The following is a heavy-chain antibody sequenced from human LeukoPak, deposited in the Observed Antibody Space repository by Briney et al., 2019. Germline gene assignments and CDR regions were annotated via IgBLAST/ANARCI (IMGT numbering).Heavy chain of an antibody. J-gene: IGHJ4*02. Sequence: ASVKVSCKVSGYTLTELSMHWVRQAPGKGLEWMGGFDPEDGETIYAQKFQGRVTMTEDTSTDTAYMGLSSLRSEDTAVYYCATGGSGSLLSLFDYWGQGTLVTVSS. CDR1: GYTLTELS. CDR3: ATGGSGSLLSLFDY. D-gene: IGHD1-26*01. CDR2: FDPEDGET. V-gene: IGHV1-24*01.